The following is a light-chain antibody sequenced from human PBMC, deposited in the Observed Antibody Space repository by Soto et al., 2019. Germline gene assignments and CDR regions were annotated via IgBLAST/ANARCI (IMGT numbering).Light chain of an antibody. CDR1: QSVSRSY. CDR3: QQYGSSPQT. Sequence: EIVLTQSPGTLSLSPGERATLSCRACQSVSRSYLAWYQQKPGQAPRLLIYGASSRATGIPDRFSGSGSGTDFTLTISRLEPEDFAVYYCQQYGSSPQTFGSGSKVEIK. CDR2: GAS. V-gene: IGKV3-20*01. J-gene: IGKJ1*01.